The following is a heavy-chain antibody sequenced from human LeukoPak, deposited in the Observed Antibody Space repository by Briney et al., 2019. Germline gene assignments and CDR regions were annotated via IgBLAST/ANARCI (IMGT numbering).Heavy chain of an antibody. D-gene: IGHD6-19*01. J-gene: IGHJ4*02. V-gene: IGHV1-46*01. CDR1: GYTFTSYY. CDR3: ASGGKQWLKLDY. CDR2: INPSGGST. Sequence: ASVKVSCKASGYTFTSYYMHWVRQAPGQGLEWMGIINPSGGSTSYAQKLQGRVTMTTDTSTSTAYMELRSLRSDDTAVYYCASGGKQWLKLDYWGQGTLVTVSS.